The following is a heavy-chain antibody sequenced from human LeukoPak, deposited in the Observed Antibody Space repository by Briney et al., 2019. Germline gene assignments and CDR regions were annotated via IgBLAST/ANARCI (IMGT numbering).Heavy chain of an antibody. J-gene: IGHJ6*02. CDR3: ARSETTYYYDSSVYFYYYYGMDV. D-gene: IGHD3-22*01. V-gene: IGHV3-7*01. Sequence: PGGSLRLSCAASGFTFSNYWMTWVRQAPGKGLEWVANIKQDGSEKYYVDSVKGRFTISRDNAKNSLYLQMNSLRAEDTAVYYCARSETTYYYDSSVYFYYYYGMDVWGQETTVTVSS. CDR2: IKQDGSEK. CDR1: GFTFSNYW.